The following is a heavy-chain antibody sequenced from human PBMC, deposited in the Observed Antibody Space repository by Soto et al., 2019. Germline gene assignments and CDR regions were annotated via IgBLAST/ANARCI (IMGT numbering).Heavy chain of an antibody. V-gene: IGHV3-23*04. J-gene: IGHJ4*02. CDR2: ISGDAGRT. D-gene: IGHD3-22*01. CDR3: VKDTVVVINGGDFDY. Sequence: QLAESGGGLVNPGGSLRLSCAASGFSFSTYSMNWVRQAPGKGLEWVSGISGDAGRTFYADSVKGRFTISRDNSKNTVYLQMNSLRVEDTAVYYCVKDTVVVINGGDFDYWGQGTLVTVSS. CDR1: GFSFSTYS.